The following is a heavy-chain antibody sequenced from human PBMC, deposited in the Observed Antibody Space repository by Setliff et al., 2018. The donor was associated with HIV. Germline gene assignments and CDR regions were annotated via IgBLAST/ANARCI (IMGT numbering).Heavy chain of an antibody. D-gene: IGHD2-21*01. J-gene: IGHJ2*01. Sequence: PSETLSLTCAVSGYSISSGYYWGWIRQPPGKGLEWIGTIYHSGSTYYNPSLKSRVTISVDTSKNQFSPRLSSVTAADSAVYYCARRRETIVVVIGIPNWYFDLWGRGTLVTVSS. CDR3: ARRRETIVVVIGIPNWYFDL. V-gene: IGHV4-38-2*01. CDR1: GYSISSGYY. CDR2: IYHSGST.